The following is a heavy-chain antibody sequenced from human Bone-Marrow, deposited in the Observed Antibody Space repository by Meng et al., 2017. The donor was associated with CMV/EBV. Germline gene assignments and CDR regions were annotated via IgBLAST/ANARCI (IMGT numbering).Heavy chain of an antibody. Sequence: ASVKVSCKASGYTFTGYYMHWVRQAPGQGLEWMGWINPNSGGTNYAQKFQGRVTMTRDTSISTAYMELSSLRSEDTAVYYCARVPTVVVPAATYYYYGMDVWGQGTMVTVSS. V-gene: IGHV1-2*02. J-gene: IGHJ6*02. CDR1: GYTFTGYY. CDR2: INPNSGGT. CDR3: ARVPTVVVPAATYYYYGMDV. D-gene: IGHD2-2*01.